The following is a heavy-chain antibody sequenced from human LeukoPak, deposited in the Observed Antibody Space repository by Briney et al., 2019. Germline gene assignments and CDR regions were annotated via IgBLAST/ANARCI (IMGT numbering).Heavy chain of an antibody. CDR3: ATDKGAAPEERADY. CDR1: GFAFSSYW. J-gene: IGHJ4*02. D-gene: IGHD1-1*01. V-gene: IGHV3-74*01. CDR2: ITSDGSIT. Sequence: GGSLRLSCAASGFAFSSYWMHWVRQPPGKGLLWVSRITSDGSITRYADSVKGRFTISRDNAKNTLYLQMNSLRAEDTAVYYCATDKGAAPEERADYWGQGTLVTVSS.